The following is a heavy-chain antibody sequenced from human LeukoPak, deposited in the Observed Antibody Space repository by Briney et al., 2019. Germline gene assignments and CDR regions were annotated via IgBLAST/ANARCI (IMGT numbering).Heavy chain of an antibody. CDR2: ISSSGSTI. D-gene: IGHD4-17*01. CDR1: GFTFSDYY. CDR3: ARDRDVYGDYGGNWFDP. V-gene: IGHV3-11*01. Sequence: GGSLRPSCAASGFTFSDYYTSWIRQAPGKGLEWVSYISSSGSTIYYADPVKGRFTISRDNAKNSLYLQMNSLRAEDTAVYYCARDRDVYGDYGGNWFDPWGQGTLVTVSS. J-gene: IGHJ5*02.